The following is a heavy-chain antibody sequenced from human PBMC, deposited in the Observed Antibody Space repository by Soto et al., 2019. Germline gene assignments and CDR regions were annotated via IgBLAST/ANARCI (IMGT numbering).Heavy chain of an antibody. J-gene: IGHJ6*02. Sequence: QVQLVQSGAEVKKPGSSVKVSCKASGGTFSSYAISWVRQAPGQGLEWRGGIIPISGTANYAQKFQGRVTITADESTSTAYMELSSLRSEDTAVYYCARSQGSSTSLEIYYYYYYGMDVGGQWTTVTVSS. V-gene: IGHV1-69*01. D-gene: IGHD2-2*01. CDR3: ARSQGSSTSLEIYYYYYYGMDV. CDR1: GGTFSSYA. CDR2: IIPISGTA.